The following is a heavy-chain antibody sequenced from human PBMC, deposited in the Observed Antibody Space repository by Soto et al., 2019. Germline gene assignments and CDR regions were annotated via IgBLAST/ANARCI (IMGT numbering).Heavy chain of an antibody. CDR2: ISSSSSYI. CDR3: ARKAAAGTGNWFDP. CDR1: GFTFSSYS. Sequence: PGGSLRLSCAASGFTFSSYSMNWVRQAPGKGLEWVSSISSSSSYIYYADSVKGRFTISRDNAKNSLYLQMNSLRAEDTAVYYCARKAAAGTGNWFDPWGQGTLVTVSS. V-gene: IGHV3-21*01. D-gene: IGHD6-13*01. J-gene: IGHJ5*02.